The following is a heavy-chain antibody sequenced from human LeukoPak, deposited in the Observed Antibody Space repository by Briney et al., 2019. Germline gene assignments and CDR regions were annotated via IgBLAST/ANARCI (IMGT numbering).Heavy chain of an antibody. V-gene: IGHV3-74*01. CDR2: INYDGSNT. CDR3: ARESGQLVLAFDI. CDR1: GFTFRNYW. J-gene: IGHJ3*02. Sequence: GGSLRLSCAASGFTFRNYWMHWVRQAPGKGLVWVSRINYDGSNTRYADSVKGRFTISRDNAKNTLDLQMNSLRAEDTAVYYCARESGQLVLAFDIWGQGTMVTVSS. D-gene: IGHD6-6*01.